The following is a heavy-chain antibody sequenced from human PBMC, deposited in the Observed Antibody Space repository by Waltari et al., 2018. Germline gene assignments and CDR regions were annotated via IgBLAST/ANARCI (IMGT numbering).Heavy chain of an antibody. CDR3: ARSSQVLRYFDV. V-gene: IGHV3-7*01. Sequence: EVRLVESGGDVVQRGGSLRLTVVAPESLLSPFWMTWVRQAPGRGLEWVAHIKKDGSETYYGDSVKGRFTISRDNARNSVSLHMTELRVEDTAVYYCARSSQVLRYFDVWGQGTLVTV. CDR1: ESLLSPFW. J-gene: IGHJ4*02. D-gene: IGHD3-9*01. CDR2: IKKDGSET.